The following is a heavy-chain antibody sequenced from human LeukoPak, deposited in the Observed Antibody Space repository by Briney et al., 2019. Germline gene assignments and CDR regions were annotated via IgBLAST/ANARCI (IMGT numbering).Heavy chain of an antibody. CDR3: ARVFNSGWDTNYFDY. CDR2: INPSGGST. Sequence: GASVKVSCKASGYTFTGYYMHWVRQAPGQGLEWMGIINPSGGSTSYAQKFQGRVTMTRDTSTSTVYMELSSLRSEDTAVYYCARVFNSGWDTNYFDYWGQGTLVTVSS. CDR1: GYTFTGYY. J-gene: IGHJ4*02. V-gene: IGHV1-46*01. D-gene: IGHD6-19*01.